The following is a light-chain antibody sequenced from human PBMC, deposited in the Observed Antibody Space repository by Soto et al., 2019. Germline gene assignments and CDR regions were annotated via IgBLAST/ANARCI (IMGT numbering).Light chain of an antibody. V-gene: IGKV3-20*01. J-gene: IGKJ4*01. CDR3: QRYGISPPLT. Sequence: EFVLTQSPGTLSLSPGERATLSCRASERISSSFLAWYQQKPGQAPRLLIYGASSRATGIPDRVSGSGSGTDFTLTISRLEPEDFAVYYCQRYGISPPLTFGGGTKVEIK. CDR2: GAS. CDR1: ERISSSF.